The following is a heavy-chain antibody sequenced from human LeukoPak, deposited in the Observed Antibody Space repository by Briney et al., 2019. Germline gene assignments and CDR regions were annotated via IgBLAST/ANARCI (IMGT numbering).Heavy chain of an antibody. V-gene: IGHV1-3*01. Sequence: ASVKVSCKASGYTFTRHALHWVRQAPGQGLEWMGWINGGNGNTKYSQKFQGRVTFTRETSASTAYMELSSLRSEDTAAYYCARRPDYPQLDLWGQGTLVTVSS. J-gene: IGHJ5*02. D-gene: IGHD4-11*01. CDR3: ARRPDYPQLDL. CDR2: INGGNGNT. CDR1: GYTFTRHA.